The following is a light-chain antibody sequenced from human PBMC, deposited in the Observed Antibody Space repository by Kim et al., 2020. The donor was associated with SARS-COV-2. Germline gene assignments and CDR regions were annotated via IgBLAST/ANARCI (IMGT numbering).Light chain of an antibody. V-gene: IGLV3-1*01. CDR3: QAWDSSTVV. Sequence: LSPGQTAIIPCSGDKMGDKYACWYQQKPGQSPVLVISEDTKRPSGIPERFSGSNSGNTATLTISGTQAMDEADYYCQAWDSSTVVFGGGTQLTVL. J-gene: IGLJ3*02. CDR1: KMGDKY. CDR2: EDT.